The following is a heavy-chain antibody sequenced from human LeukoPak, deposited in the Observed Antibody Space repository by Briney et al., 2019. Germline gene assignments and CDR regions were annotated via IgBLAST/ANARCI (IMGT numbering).Heavy chain of an antibody. CDR2: ISGSGGST. CDR1: GFTLSSYA. V-gene: IGHV3-23*01. D-gene: IGHD3-10*01. J-gene: IGHJ5*02. Sequence: GGSLRLSCAASGFTLSSYAMSWVRQAPGKGLEWVSAISGSGGSTYYADSVKGRFTISRDNSKNTLYLQMNSLRAEDTAVYYCAKALNPYYYGSGSPFRWFDPWGQGTLVTVSS. CDR3: AKALNPYYYGSGSPFRWFDP.